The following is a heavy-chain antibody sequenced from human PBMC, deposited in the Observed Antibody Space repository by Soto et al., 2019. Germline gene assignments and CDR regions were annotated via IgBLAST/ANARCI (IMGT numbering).Heavy chain of an antibody. CDR3: ARHGAVFGEISLQYYYYYYGMDV. V-gene: IGHV5-51*01. CDR2: IYPEDSDT. D-gene: IGHD3-10*01. Sequence: PGESLKISCKVSGDRFTTYWIGWVRQMPGKGLDWMGIIYPEDSDTKYSPSFQGQVTISVDKSISTAYLQWSSLKASDTAIYYCARHGAVFGEISLQYYYYYYGMDVWGQGTTVTVSS. J-gene: IGHJ6*02. CDR1: GDRFTTYW.